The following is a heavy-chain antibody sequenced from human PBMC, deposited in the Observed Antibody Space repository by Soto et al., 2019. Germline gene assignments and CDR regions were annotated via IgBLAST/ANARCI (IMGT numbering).Heavy chain of an antibody. CDR2: IYYSGST. CDR1: GGSISSYY. CDR3: ARTTVNDAFDI. D-gene: IGHD4-17*01. J-gene: IGHJ3*02. V-gene: IGHV4-59*08. Sequence: ETLSLTCTVSGGSISSYYWSWIRQPPGKGLEWIGYIYYSGSTNYNPSLKSRVTISVDTSKNQFSLKLSSVTAADTAVYYCARTTVNDAFDIWGQGTMVTVSS.